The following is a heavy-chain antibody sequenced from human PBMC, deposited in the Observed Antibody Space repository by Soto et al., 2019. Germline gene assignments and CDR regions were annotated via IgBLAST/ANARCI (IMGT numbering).Heavy chain of an antibody. D-gene: IGHD2-8*01. V-gene: IGHV6-1*01. CDR1: GDSVSSNSPA. CDR3: ARAIGPMLFDI. Sequence: SQTLSLTCAISGDSVSSNSPAWNWIRQSPSRGLEWLGRTYYRSKWYNDFAVVVKSRLTITPDTSKSQFSLQLNSVTPEDTAVYYCARAIGPMLFDIWGQGTMVTVSS. J-gene: IGHJ3*02. CDR2: TYYRSKWYN.